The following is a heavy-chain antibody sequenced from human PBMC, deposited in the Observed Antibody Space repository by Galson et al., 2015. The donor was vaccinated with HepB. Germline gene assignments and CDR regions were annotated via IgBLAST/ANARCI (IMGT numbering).Heavy chain of an antibody. CDR2: IIPILGIA. V-gene: IGHV1-69*02. CDR1: GGTFSSYT. D-gene: IGHD3-9*01. CDR3: ARAGRGDYDILTGYYPSDYYGMDV. Sequence: SVKVSCKASGGTFSSYTISWVRQAPGQGLEWTGRIIPILGIANYAQKFQGRVTITADKSTSTAYMELSSLRSEDTAVCYCARAGRGDYDILTGYYPSDYYGMDVWGQGTTVTVSS. J-gene: IGHJ6*02.